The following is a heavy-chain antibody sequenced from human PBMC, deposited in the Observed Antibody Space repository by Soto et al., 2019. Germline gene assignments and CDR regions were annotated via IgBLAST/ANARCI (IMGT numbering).Heavy chain of an antibody. CDR1: GGSVSSGDYY. J-gene: IGHJ4*02. Sequence: PSETLSLTCTVSGGSVSSGDYYWSWIRQPPGKGLEWIGYIYYSGSTNYNPSLKSRVSISLDTSKNQFSLRLTSVTAADTAVYYCAKASTKAAAGTFDYWGQGTLVTVSS. CDR2: IYYSGST. D-gene: IGHD6-13*01. V-gene: IGHV4-61*08. CDR3: AKASTKAAAGTFDY.